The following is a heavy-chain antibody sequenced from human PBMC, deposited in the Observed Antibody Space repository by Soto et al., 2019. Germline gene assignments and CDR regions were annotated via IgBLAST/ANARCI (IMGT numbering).Heavy chain of an antibody. Sequence: PGGSLRISFEAYGFIFSTFWMHWVRQAAGKGLVWVSRINSDGSSTNYADSVKGRVTISRDNAKNTLYLQLNSLRPEDTAVYYCARDFEYWGQGT. CDR3: ARDFEY. J-gene: IGHJ4*02. CDR2: INSDGSST. CDR1: GFIFSTFW. V-gene: IGHV3-74*01.